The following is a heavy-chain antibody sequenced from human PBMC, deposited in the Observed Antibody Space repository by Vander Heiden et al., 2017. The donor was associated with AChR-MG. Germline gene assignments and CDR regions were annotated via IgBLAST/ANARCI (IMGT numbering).Heavy chain of an antibody. CDR3: ARDFRTGTTGAFDI. CDR2: IWYDGSNK. V-gene: IGHV3-33*01. D-gene: IGHD1-1*01. J-gene: IGHJ3*02. Sequence: QVQLVESGGGVVQPGRSLRLSCAASGFTFSSYGMHWVRQAPGKGLEWVAVIWYDGSNKYYADSVKGRFTISRDNSKNTLYLQMNSLRAEDTAVYYCARDFRTGTTGAFDIWGQGTMVTVSS. CDR1: GFTFSSYG.